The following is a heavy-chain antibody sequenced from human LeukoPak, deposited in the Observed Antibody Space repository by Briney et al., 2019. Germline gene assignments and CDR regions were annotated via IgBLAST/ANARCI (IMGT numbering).Heavy chain of an antibody. CDR2: IYHSGTT. J-gene: IGHJ4*02. D-gene: IGHD5-24*01. CDR1: GYSISSGYY. V-gene: IGHV4-38-2*02. CDR3: ARDYNNYVGY. Sequence: PSETLSLTCTVSGYSISSGYYWGWIRQPPGKGLEWIGSIYHSGTTYYNPSLKSRVTISVDPSKNQFSLKLSSVTAADTAVYYCARDYNNYVGYWGQGILVTVSS.